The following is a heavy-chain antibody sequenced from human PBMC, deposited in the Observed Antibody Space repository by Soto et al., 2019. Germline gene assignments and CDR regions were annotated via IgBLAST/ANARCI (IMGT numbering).Heavy chain of an antibody. J-gene: IGHJ4*02. CDR1: GFAFSNYD. CDR3: AKFGGGYYAPLDY. V-gene: IGHV3-21*01. CDR2: ISSGDTYI. Sequence: PGGSLRLSCAASGFAFSNYDMTWVRQAPGKGLEWVSSISSGDTYIYYADSVKGRFTISRDNAKNSLYLQMNSLRAEDTAVYYCAKFGGGYYAPLDYWGQGTPVTVSS. D-gene: IGHD3-3*01.